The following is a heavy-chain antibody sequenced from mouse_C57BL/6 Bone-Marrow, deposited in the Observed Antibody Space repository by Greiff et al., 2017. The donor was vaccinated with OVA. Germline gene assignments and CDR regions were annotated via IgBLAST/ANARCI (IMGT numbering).Heavy chain of an antibody. CDR1: GYTFTDYY. CDR3: ARRYSNYLFAY. Sequence: VQLQQSGPELVKPGASVKISCKASGYTFTDYYMNWVKQSHGKSLEWIGDINPNNGGTSYNQKFKGKATLTVDKSSSTAYMELRSLTSEDSAVYYCARRYSNYLFAYWGQGTLVTVSA. V-gene: IGHV1-26*01. D-gene: IGHD2-5*01. CDR2: INPNNGGT. J-gene: IGHJ3*01.